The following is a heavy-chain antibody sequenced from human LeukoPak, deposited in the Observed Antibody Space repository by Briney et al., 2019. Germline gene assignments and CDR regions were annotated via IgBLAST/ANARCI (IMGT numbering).Heavy chain of an antibody. V-gene: IGHV3-30*18. CDR3: AKDRGYSSSWYVFGY. CDR1: GFTFSSYG. Sequence: GRSLRLSCAASGFTFSSYGMHWVRQAPGKGLEWVAVISDDGSNKYYGDSVKGRFTISRDNSKNTLYLQMNSLRAEDTAVYYCAKDRGYSSSWYVFGYWGQGTPVTVSS. CDR2: ISDDGSNK. D-gene: IGHD6-13*01. J-gene: IGHJ4*02.